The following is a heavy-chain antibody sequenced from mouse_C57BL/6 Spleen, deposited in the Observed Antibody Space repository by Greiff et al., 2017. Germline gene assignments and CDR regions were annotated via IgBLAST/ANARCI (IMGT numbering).Heavy chain of an antibody. CDR1: GYSITSGYY. V-gene: IGHV3-6*01. J-gene: IGHJ3*01. D-gene: IGHD2-1*01. CDR3: ARSTLYGNLFAY. CDR2: ISYDGSN. Sequence: VQLKQSGPGLVKPSQSLSLTCSVTGYSITSGYYWNWIRQFPGNKLEWMGYISYDGSNNYNPSLKNRISITRDTSKNQFFLKLNSVTTEDTATYYCARSTLYGNLFAYWGQVTLVTVSA.